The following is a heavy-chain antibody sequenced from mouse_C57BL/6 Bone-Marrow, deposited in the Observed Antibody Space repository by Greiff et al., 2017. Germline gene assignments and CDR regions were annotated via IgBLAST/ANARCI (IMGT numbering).Heavy chain of an antibody. CDR1: GYTFTSYW. V-gene: IGHV1-59*01. J-gene: IGHJ2*01. CDR2: IDPSASYT. Sequence: QVQLQQPGAELVRPGTSVKLSCKASGYTFTSYWMHWVKQRPGQGLEWIGVIDPSASYTNYNQKFKGKATLTVDTSSSTAYMQLSSLTSEDATVYYCARRDYWGQGTTLTVSS. CDR3: ARRDY.